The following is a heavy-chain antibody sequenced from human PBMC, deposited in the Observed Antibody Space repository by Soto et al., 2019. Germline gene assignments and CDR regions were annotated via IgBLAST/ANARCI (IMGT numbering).Heavy chain of an antibody. CDR1: GGTFSRHA. Sequence: QVQLVQSGAEVRKPGSSVKVSCKASGGTFSRHAISWVRQAPGQGLEWMGGIIPIFGTANHAQKFQGRDTIIADESTSTVYMELSSMRSEDTDMYYCARGWGYDSNDYYYAYWGQGTLVIVSS. J-gene: IGHJ4*02. CDR3: ARGWGYDSNDYYYAY. V-gene: IGHV1-69*01. CDR2: IIPIFGTA. D-gene: IGHD3-22*01.